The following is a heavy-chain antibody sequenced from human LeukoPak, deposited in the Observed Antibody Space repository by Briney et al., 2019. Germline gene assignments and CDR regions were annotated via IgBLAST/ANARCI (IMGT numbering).Heavy chain of an antibody. CDR1: GFTFSSYW. CDR3: ARVRGWQQLAFDY. Sequence: PGGSLRLSCAASGFTFSSYWMSGVRQAPGKGLEWVAHITQDGSEKYYVDSVKGRFTISRDNAKNSLYLQMNSLRAEDTAVYYCARVRGWQQLAFDYWGQGTLVTVSS. D-gene: IGHD5-24*01. CDR2: ITQDGSEK. J-gene: IGHJ4*02. V-gene: IGHV3-7*04.